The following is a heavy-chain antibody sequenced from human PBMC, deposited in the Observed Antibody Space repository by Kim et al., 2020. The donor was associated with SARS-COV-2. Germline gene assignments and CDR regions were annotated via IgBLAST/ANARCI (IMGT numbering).Heavy chain of an antibody. D-gene: IGHD6-6*01. V-gene: IGHV1-24*01. CDR1: GYTLTELS. Sequence: ASVNVSCKVSGYTLTELSMHWVRQAPGKGLEWMGGFDPEYGETIYAQKFQGRVPMTEDTSTDTAYMELSSLKSEDTAVYYCATTTAFSSSSWFDPWGQGNLVTVSS. CDR3: ATTTAFSSSSWFDP. CDR2: FDPEYGET. J-gene: IGHJ5*02.